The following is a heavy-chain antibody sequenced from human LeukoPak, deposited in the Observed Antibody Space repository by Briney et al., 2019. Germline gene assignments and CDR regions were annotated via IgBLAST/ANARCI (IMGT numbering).Heavy chain of an antibody. Sequence: GASVKVSCKASGYTLTDYYMHWVRQAPGQGLEWMGIINPSGGSTSYAQKFQGRVTMTRDTSTSTVYMELSSLRSEDTAVYYCARAARAAAGTGWFDPWGQGTLVTVSS. D-gene: IGHD6-13*01. CDR2: INPSGGST. CDR3: ARAARAAAGTGWFDP. CDR1: GYTLTDYY. V-gene: IGHV1-46*01. J-gene: IGHJ5*02.